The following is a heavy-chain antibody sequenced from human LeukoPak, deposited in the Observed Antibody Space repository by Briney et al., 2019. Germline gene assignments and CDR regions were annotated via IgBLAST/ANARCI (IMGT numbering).Heavy chain of an antibody. D-gene: IGHD2-15*01. CDR2: IKQDGSEK. J-gene: IGHJ4*02. V-gene: IGHV3-7*01. CDR1: GFTFSSYW. CDR3: ATRGCSGGYCYSYFDY. Sequence: PGGSLRLSCAGSGFTFSSYWMSWVRQAPGKGLEWVANIKQDGSEKYYVDSVKGRFTISRDNAKNSLYLQMNSLGAEDTAVYYCATRGCSGGYCYSYFDYWGQGTLVTVSS.